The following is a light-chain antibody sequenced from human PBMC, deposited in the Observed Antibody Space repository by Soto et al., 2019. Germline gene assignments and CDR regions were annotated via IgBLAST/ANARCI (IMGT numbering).Light chain of an antibody. CDR1: HGVSGW. V-gene: IGKV1-12*01. Sequence: IQMTQSPSSVSASVGDTVTLSCQTSHGVSGWLAWYQQKPVKAPTLLIYTVSNLQSGVPSRFSGSGSGTDFSRSITYLQPEDFATYFCQQGKTLPFTFGPGTKVEVK. CDR2: TVS. J-gene: IGKJ3*01. CDR3: QQGKTLPFT.